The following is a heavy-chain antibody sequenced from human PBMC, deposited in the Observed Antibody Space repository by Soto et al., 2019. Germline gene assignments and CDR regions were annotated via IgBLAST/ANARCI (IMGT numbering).Heavy chain of an antibody. CDR2: IIPILGIA. Sequence: QVQLVQSGAEVKKPGSSVKVSCKASGGTFSSYTISWVRQAPGQGLEWMGRIIPILGIANYAQKFQGRVTITEDKSTSTAYMELSSLRSEDTAVYYCARPLYDSNPYYFDYWGQGTLVTVSS. V-gene: IGHV1-69*02. CDR3: ARPLYDSNPYYFDY. J-gene: IGHJ4*02. CDR1: GGTFSSYT. D-gene: IGHD3-22*01.